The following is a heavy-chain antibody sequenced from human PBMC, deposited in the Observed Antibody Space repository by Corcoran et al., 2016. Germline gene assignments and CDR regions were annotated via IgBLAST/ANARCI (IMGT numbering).Heavy chain of an antibody. CDR2: INHGGST. Sequence: QVQLQQWGAGLLKPSETLSLTCAVYGGSFSGYYWSWIRQPPGKGLEWIGEINHGGSTNYSPSLKSRLTISLDTSKNQFSLRLSSVTAADTAVYYWARGGYFDSSAYYYVVHYWGQGTLVTVSS. J-gene: IGHJ4*02. CDR3: ARGGYFDSSAYYYVVHY. D-gene: IGHD3-22*01. V-gene: IGHV4-34*01. CDR1: GGSFSGYY.